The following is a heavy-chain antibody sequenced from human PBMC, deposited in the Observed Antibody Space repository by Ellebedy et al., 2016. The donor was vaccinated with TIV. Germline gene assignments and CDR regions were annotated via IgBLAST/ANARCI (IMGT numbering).Heavy chain of an antibody. CDR3: ARDQGYGPDPDGFEV. CDR1: GGSVSSGYYH. V-gene: IGHV4-61*01. J-gene: IGHJ3*01. Sequence: MPSETLSLTCSVSGGSVSSGYYHCSWIRQPPGKGLEWIGDINHSGTTNYAPSLKSRITTSVDTSRNQFSLRLTSVTAADTAVYYCARDQGYGPDPDGFEVWGHGTVVTVSA. D-gene: IGHD5-18*01. CDR2: INHSGTT.